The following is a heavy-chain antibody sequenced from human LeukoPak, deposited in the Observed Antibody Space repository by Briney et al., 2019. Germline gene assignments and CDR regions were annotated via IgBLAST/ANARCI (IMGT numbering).Heavy chain of an antibody. D-gene: IGHD1-26*01. CDR3: AKPSLVGATATDY. CDR1: GYTFTGYY. V-gene: IGHV1-2*02. Sequence: GASVKVSCTASGYTFTGYYMHWVRQAPGQGLEWLGWITRNSGGTDYAETLEGRVTMSRDTSISTAYMELKSLRAEDMAVYYCAKPSLVGATATDYWGQGTLVTVSS. J-gene: IGHJ4*02. CDR2: ITRNSGGT.